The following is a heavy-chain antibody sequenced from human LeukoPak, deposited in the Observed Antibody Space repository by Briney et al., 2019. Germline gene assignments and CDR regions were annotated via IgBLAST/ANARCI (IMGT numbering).Heavy chain of an antibody. D-gene: IGHD3-22*01. Sequence: SVKVSCKASGGTFSSYAISWVRQAPGQGLEWMGRIIPIFGTANYAQKFQGRVTITADKSTSTAYMELSSLRSEDTAVYYCARVPTYDSSGYYYDYWGQGTLVTVSS. J-gene: IGHJ4*02. CDR1: GGTFSSYA. CDR3: ARVPTYDSSGYYYDY. CDR2: IIPIFGTA. V-gene: IGHV1-69*06.